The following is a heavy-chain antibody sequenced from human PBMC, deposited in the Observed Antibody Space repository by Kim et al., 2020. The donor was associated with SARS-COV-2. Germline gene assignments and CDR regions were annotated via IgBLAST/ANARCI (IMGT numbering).Heavy chain of an antibody. V-gene: IGHV4-39*01. Sequence: SETLSLTCTVSGGSISSSSYYWGWIRQPPGKGLEWIGSIYYSGSTYYNPSLKSRVTISVDTSKNQFSLKLSSVTAADTAVYYCASVDRIFDIWGQGTMVTVSS. CDR1: GGSISSSSYY. J-gene: IGHJ3*02. CDR2: IYYSGST. CDR3: ASVDRIFDI. D-gene: IGHD2-15*01.